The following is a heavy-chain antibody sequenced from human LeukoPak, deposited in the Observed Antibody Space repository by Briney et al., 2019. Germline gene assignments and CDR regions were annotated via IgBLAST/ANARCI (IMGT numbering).Heavy chain of an antibody. D-gene: IGHD4-17*01. CDR2: LSYDGTNE. V-gene: IGHV3-30*03. J-gene: IGHJ3*02. Sequence: GGSLRLSCAASGFTFSSYAMHWVRQAPGKGLEWVIVLSYDGTNEYSADSVKGRFTISRDNSKNTLYLQMSSLRSEDTAIYYCARTLDYGVITGDAFDIWGQGTMVTVSS. CDR3: ARTLDYGVITGDAFDI. CDR1: GFTFSSYA.